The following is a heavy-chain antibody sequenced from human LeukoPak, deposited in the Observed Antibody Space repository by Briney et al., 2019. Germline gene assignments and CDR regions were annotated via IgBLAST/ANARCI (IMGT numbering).Heavy chain of an antibody. Sequence: GGSLRLSCAASGFTFSTFWMHWARQVPGKGLVWVSRINSDGSTTTYADSVKGRFTISRDNAKKAVYLQMNSLRAEDTAVYYCTTDMVVGVRRFAYWGQGTLVTVSS. CDR3: TTDMVVGVRRFAY. V-gene: IGHV3-74*01. CDR1: GFTFSTFW. J-gene: IGHJ4*02. CDR2: INSDGSTT. D-gene: IGHD1-26*01.